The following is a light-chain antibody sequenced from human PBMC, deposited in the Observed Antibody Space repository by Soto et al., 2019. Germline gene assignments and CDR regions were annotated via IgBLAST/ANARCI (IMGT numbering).Light chain of an antibody. CDR1: QSVRSN. CDR2: RAS. Sequence: ILMTQSPAALSASPGERATLSCRASQSVRSNLAWYQQKPGQAPRLLIYRASTRATGIPARSSGSGSGTEFTLSIGSLQSEDFAVYYCQQYNDWPPTFGQGTKVDIK. V-gene: IGKV3-15*01. CDR3: QQYNDWPPT. J-gene: IGKJ1*01.